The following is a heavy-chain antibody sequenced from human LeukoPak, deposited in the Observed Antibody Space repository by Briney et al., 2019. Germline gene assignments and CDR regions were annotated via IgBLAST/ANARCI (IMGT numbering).Heavy chain of an antibody. CDR1: GDSISSYY. J-gene: IGHJ1*01. CDR3: ARVETGYFQH. D-gene: IGHD5-24*01. Sequence: SETLSLTCTVSGDSISSYYWSWIRQPPGKGLEWIGNIYYSGSTKYNPSLKSRVTISVDTSKNQFSLKLNSVIAADTAVYYCARVETGYFQHWGKGTLVTVSS. V-gene: IGHV4-59*01. CDR2: IYYSGST.